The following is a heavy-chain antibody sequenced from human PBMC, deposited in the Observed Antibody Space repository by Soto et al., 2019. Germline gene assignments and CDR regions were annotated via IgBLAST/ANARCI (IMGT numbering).Heavy chain of an antibody. D-gene: IGHD3-3*01. J-gene: IGHJ6*02. V-gene: IGHV3-7*05. CDR1: GFTLSIYW. CDR3: ARARRRAIFEGGMDV. CDR2: IKEDGSEK. Sequence: GGSLRLSCAASGFTLSIYWMSWVRQAPGKGLEWVANIKEDGSEKYYVDSVKGRFTISRDSAKNSLWLQMNSLRAEDTAVYYCARARRRAIFEGGMDVWGQETTVTVSS.